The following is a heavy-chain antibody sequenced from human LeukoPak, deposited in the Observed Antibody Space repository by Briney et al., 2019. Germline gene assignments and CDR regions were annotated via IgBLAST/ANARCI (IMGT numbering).Heavy chain of an antibody. CDR3: AARVRRITMVRGVISLDY. CDR1: GYTFTSYY. Sequence: ASVKVSCKASGYTFTSYYMHWVRQAPGQGLEWMGIINPSGGSTSYAQKFQGRVTMTRDTSTSTVYMELSSLRSEDTAVYYCAARVRRITMVRGVISLDYWGQGTLVTVSS. D-gene: IGHD3-10*01. V-gene: IGHV1-46*01. CDR2: INPSGGST. J-gene: IGHJ4*02.